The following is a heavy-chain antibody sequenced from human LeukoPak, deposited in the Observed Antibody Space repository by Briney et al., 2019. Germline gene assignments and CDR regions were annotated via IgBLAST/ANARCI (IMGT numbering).Heavy chain of an antibody. CDR2: ISSSSSYI. CDR1: GFTFSSYS. Sequence: GGSPRLSCAASGFTFSSYSMNWVRQAPGKGLEWVSSISSSSSYIYYADSVKGRFTISRDNAKNSLYLQMNSLRAEDTAVYYCARDKEGAFDIWGQGTMVTVSS. CDR3: ARDKEGAFDI. V-gene: IGHV3-21*01. J-gene: IGHJ3*02.